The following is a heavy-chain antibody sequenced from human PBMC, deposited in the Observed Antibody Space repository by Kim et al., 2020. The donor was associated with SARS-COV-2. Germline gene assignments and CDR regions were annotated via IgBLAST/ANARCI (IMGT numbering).Heavy chain of an antibody. D-gene: IGHD6-13*01. CDR2: INHSGST. V-gene: IGHV4-34*01. J-gene: IGHJ5*02. Sequence: EWIGEINHSGSTNHHPALKSRVTISVDTSKNQFSLKLSSVTAADTAVYYCTRGPGYSSSWYGARNWFDPWGQGTLVTVSS. CDR3: TRGPGYSSSWYGARNWFDP.